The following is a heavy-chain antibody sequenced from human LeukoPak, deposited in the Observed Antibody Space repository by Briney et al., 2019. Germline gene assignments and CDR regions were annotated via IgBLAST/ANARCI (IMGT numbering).Heavy chain of an antibody. D-gene: IGHD3-22*01. CDR3: ARDADPMIVVSYFDY. CDR2: ILYDGSNK. CDR1: GFTFSSYA. V-gene: IGHV3-30*04. J-gene: IGHJ4*02. Sequence: GGSLRLSCAASGFTFSSYAMHWVRQAPGKGLEWVAVILYDGSNKYYADSVKGRFTISRDNSKNTLYLQMNSLRAEDTAVYYCARDADPMIVVSYFDYWGQGTLVTVSS.